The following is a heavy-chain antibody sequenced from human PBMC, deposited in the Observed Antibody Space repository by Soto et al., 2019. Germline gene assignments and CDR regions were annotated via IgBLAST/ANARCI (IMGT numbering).Heavy chain of an antibody. V-gene: IGHV1-69*02. CDR3: ARGALGFGERPPYYYYMDV. J-gene: IGHJ6*03. D-gene: IGHD3-10*01. Sequence: SVKVSCKASGGTFSSYTISWVRQAPGQGLEWMGRIIPILGIANYAQKFQGRVTITADKSTSTAYMELSSLRSEDTAVYYCARGALGFGERPPYYYYMDVWGKGTTVTVSS. CDR2: IIPILGIA. CDR1: GGTFSSYT.